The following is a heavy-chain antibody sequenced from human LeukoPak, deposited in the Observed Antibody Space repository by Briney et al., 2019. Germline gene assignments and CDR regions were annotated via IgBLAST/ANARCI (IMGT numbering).Heavy chain of an antibody. CDR2: ISAYNGNT. CDR3: ARETLGYCSGGSCANYYYGMDV. CDR1: GYTFTIYG. V-gene: IGHV1-18*01. J-gene: IGHJ6*02. D-gene: IGHD2-15*01. Sequence: ASATVSCTASGYTFTIYGISWVRQAPGQGLEWMGWISAYNGNTNYAQKLQGRVTMTTDTSTSTAYMELRSLRSDDTAVYYCARETLGYCSGGSCANYYYGMDVWGQGTTVTVSS.